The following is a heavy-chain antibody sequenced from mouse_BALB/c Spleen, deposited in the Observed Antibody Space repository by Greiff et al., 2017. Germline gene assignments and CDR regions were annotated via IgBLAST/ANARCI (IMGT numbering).Heavy chain of an antibody. J-gene: IGHJ2*01. CDR1: GDSFTSGY. V-gene: IGHV3-8*02. D-gene: IGHD1-1*01. CDR3: ARSAVLTTVVANDY. CDR2: ISYSGST. Sequence: EVQLQQSGPSLVKPSQTLSLTCSVTGDSFTSGYWNWIRKFPGNKLEYMGYISYSGSTYYNPSLKSRISITRDTSKNQYYLQLNSVTTEDTATYYCARSAVLTTVVANDYWGQGTTLTVSS.